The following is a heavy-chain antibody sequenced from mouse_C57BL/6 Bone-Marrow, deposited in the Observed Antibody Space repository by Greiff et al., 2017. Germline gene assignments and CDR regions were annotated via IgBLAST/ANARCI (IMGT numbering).Heavy chain of an antibody. V-gene: IGHV1-19*01. D-gene: IGHD6-1*01. J-gene: IGHJ2*01. CDR2: INPYNGGT. Sequence: EVQVVESGPVLVKPGASVKMSCKASGYTFTDYYMNWVKQSHGKSLEWIGVINPYNGGTSYNQKFKGKATLTVDKSSSTAYMELNSLTSADSAVYYCARGLYYFDYWGQGTTLTVSS. CDR3: ARGLYYFDY. CDR1: GYTFTDYY.